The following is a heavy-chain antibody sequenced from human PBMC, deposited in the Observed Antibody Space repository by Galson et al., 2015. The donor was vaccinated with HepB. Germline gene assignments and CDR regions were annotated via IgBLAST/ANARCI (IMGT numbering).Heavy chain of an antibody. Sequence: SLRLSCAASGFTFSDYYMSWIRQAPGKGLEWVPTISGSGSRITYADSVKGRFTISRDNSKNTLFLQMNSLRAEDTAVYYCAIVDYYGSGSYYNADYWGQGTLVTVSS. CDR3: AIVDYYGSGSYYNADY. D-gene: IGHD3-10*01. V-gene: IGHV3-11*04. CDR1: GFTFSDYY. CDR2: ISGSGSRI. J-gene: IGHJ4*02.